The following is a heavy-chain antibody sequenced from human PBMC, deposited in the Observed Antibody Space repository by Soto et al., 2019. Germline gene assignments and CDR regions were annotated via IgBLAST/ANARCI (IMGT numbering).Heavy chain of an antibody. CDR2: ISYDGSNK. J-gene: IGHJ4*02. V-gene: IGHV3-30*18. D-gene: IGHD3-10*01. Sequence: GGSLRLSCAASGFTFSSYGRHWVRQAPGKGLEWVAVISYDGSNKYYADSVKGRFTISRDNSKNTLYLQMNSLRAEDTAVYYCAKDHYGTLDYFDYWGQGTLVTVYS. CDR3: AKDHYGTLDYFDY. CDR1: GFTFSSYG.